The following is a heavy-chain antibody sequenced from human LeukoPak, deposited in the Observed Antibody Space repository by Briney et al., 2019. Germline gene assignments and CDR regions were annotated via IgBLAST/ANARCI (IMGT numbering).Heavy chain of an antibody. J-gene: IGHJ6*03. CDR1: GYTFISYD. CDR3: ARRQASGYDFWSGLSYYMDV. V-gene: IGHV1-8*03. Sequence: ASVKVSCKASGYTFISYDINWGRQATGQGLEWMGWMNPNSGNTGYAQKFQGRVTITRNTSISTAYMELSSLRSEDTGVYYCARRQASGYDFWSGLSYYMDVWGKGTTVTVSS. CDR2: MNPNSGNT. D-gene: IGHD3-3*01.